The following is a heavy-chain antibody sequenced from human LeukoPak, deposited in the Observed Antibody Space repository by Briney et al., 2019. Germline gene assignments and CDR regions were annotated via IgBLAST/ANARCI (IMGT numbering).Heavy chain of an antibody. CDR1: GYTFTGYY. CDR2: INPNSGGT. CDR3: ARVRIRYLLQGFYYYYGMDV. D-gene: IGHD3-9*01. V-gene: IGHV1-2*02. Sequence: ASVKVSCKASGYTFTGYYMHWARQAPGQGLEWMGWINPNSGGTNYAQKFQGRVTMTRDTSISTAYMELSRLRSDDTAVYYCARVRIRYLLQGFYYYYGMDVWGQGTTVTVSS. J-gene: IGHJ6*02.